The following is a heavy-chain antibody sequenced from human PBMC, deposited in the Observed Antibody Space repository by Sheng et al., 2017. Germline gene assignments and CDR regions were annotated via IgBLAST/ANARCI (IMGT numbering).Heavy chain of an antibody. CDR2: ISSSGSTI. J-gene: IGHJ3*02. CDR3: ARGTTYYYDSSGPEDAFDI. Sequence: EVQLVESGGGLVQPGGSLRLSCAASGFTFSSYEMNWVRQAPGKGLEWVSYISSSGSTIYYADSVKGRFTISRDNAKNSLYLQMNSLRAEDTAVYYCARGTTYYYDSSGPEDAFDIWGQGTMVTV. D-gene: IGHD3-22*01. CDR1: GFTFSSYE. V-gene: IGHV3-48*03.